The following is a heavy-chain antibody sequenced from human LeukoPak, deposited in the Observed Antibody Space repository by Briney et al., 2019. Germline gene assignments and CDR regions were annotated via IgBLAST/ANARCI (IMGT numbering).Heavy chain of an antibody. CDR1: GGTFSSYA. J-gene: IGHJ6*02. CDR3: ARSEDYYYGMDV. CDR2: IIPIFGTA. Sequence: SVKVSYKASGGTFSSYAISWVRQAPGQGLEWMGGIIPIFGTANYAQKFQGRVTITADESTSTAYMELSSLRSEDTAVYYCARSEDYYYGMDVWGQGTTVTVSS. V-gene: IGHV1-69*13.